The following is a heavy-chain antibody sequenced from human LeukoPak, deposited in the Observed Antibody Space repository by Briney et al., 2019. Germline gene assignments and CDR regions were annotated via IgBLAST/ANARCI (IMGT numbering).Heavy chain of an antibody. CDR1: GFTFSSYA. J-gene: IGHJ4*02. CDR2: ISGSGGST. V-gene: IGHV3-23*01. D-gene: IGHD6-13*01. Sequence: PGGSLRLSCAASGFTFSSYAMSWVRQAPGKGLEWVSAISGSGGSTYYADSVKGRFTISRDNSKNTLYLQMNSLRVEDTAVYYCAKDLYSSSLYYFDYWGQGTLVTVSS. CDR3: AKDLYSSSLYYFDY.